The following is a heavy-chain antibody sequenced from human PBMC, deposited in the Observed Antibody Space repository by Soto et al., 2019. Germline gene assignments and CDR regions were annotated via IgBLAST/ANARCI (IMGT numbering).Heavy chain of an antibody. V-gene: IGHV1-2*04. CDR3: ARVRSPGGILGPFDY. CDR2: INPKSGGT. J-gene: IGHJ4*02. D-gene: IGHD3-16*01. Sequence: ASVKVSCKASGYTFTGYYMNWVRQAPGQGLEWMGWINPKSGGTNYAQKFQGWVTVTRDTSISTAYLELSRLKSDDTAVYYCARVRSPGGILGPFDYWGQGTLVTVSS. CDR1: GYTFTGYY.